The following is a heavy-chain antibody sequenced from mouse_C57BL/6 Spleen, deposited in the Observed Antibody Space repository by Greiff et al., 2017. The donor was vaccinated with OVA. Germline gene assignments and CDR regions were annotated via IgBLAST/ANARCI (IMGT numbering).Heavy chain of an antibody. Sequence: EVHLVESGGGLVQPKGSLKLSCAASGFTFNTYAMHWVRQAPGKGLEWVARIRSKSSNYATYYADSVKDRFTISRDDSQSMLYLQMNNLKTEDTAMYYCVRDGAYYDYDGDWYFDVWGTGTTVTVSS. J-gene: IGHJ1*03. D-gene: IGHD2-4*01. CDR1: GFTFNTYA. V-gene: IGHV10-3*01. CDR3: VRDGAYYDYDGDWYFDV. CDR2: IRSKSSNYAT.